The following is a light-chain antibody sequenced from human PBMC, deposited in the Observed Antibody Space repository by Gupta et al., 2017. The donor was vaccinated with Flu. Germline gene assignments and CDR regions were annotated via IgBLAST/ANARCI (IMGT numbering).Light chain of an antibody. CDR2: SAS. CDR3: QQRSNGLT. Sequence: EVVLTQSPVTLSFSPGDRATLSCWASQGINRYLAWYQHRPGQAPRLLIHSASTRATGIPARFSGSGSGSDYTLTISSLEPEDVAVYYCQQRSNGLTVGGGTKVEIK. CDR1: QGINRY. V-gene: IGKV3-11*01. J-gene: IGKJ4*01.